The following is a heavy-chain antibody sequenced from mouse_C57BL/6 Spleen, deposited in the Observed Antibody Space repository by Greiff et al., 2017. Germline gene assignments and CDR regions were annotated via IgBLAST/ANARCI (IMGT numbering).Heavy chain of an antibody. CDR3: ARGPYYSNYPAWFAY. D-gene: IGHD2-5*01. CDR2: ISSGSSTI. J-gene: IGHJ3*01. CDR1: GFTFSDYG. V-gene: IGHV5-17*01. Sequence: EVMLVESGGGLVKPGGSLKLSCAASGFTFSDYGMHWVRQAPEKGLEWVAYISSGSSTIYYADTVKGRFTISRDNAKNTLFLQMTGLRSEDTAMYYCARGPYYSNYPAWFAYWGQGTLVTVSA.